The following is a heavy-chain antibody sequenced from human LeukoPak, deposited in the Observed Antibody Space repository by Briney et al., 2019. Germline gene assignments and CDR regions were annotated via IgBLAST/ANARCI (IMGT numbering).Heavy chain of an antibody. CDR3: AKRGVVIRGILVIGYHQEAYHYDF. Sequence: GGSLRLSCVVSGISLSNYGMTWVRQAPGKGLEWVSYISERGGGTTYADSVKGRFTISRDTSLNTLYLQMDSLRAEDTAVYFCAKRGVVIRGILVIGYHQEAYHYDFWGQGVLVTASS. CDR2: ISERGGGT. CDR1: GISLSNYG. V-gene: IGHV3-23*01. D-gene: IGHD3-10*01. J-gene: IGHJ4*02.